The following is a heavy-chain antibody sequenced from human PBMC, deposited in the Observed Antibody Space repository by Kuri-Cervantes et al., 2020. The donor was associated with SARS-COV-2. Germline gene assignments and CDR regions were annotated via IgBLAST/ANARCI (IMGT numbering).Heavy chain of an antibody. Sequence: GESLKISCAASGFTFSSYAMHWVRQAPGKGLEWVAVISYDGSNKYYADSVKGRFTISRDNSKNTLYLQMNSLRAEDTAVYYCARDGGGSSSEWFDPWGQGTLVTVSS. D-gene: IGHD6-6*01. CDR1: GFTFSSYA. CDR3: ARDGGGSSSEWFDP. V-gene: IGHV3-30-3*01. CDR2: ISYDGSNK. J-gene: IGHJ5*02.